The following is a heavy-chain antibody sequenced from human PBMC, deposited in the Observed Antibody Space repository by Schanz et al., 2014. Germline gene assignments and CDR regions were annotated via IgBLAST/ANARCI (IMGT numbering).Heavy chain of an antibody. J-gene: IGHJ6*02. CDR3: AKDDTQVNGMDV. V-gene: IGHV3-30*18. CDR1: GFSFNNYG. Sequence: QVQLVESGGGLVKPGGSLRLSCAASGFSFNNYGLNWVRQAPGKGLEWVAIISYDGRHKNYADSVKGRFTISRDNSKNTLHLQMNSLRVEDTAVYYCAKDDTQVNGMDVWGQGTTVTVSS. CDR2: ISYDGRHK.